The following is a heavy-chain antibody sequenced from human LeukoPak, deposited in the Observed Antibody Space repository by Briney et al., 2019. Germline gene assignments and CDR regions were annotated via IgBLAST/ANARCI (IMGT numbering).Heavy chain of an antibody. CDR3: ARPPSRGYSSSFKY. J-gene: IGHJ4*02. CDR2: IYPDESNI. D-gene: IGHD2-2*03. Sequence: PGESLKISCKGSGYSFPTYWIAWVRQMPGKGLEWMGIIYPDESNIRYSPSFQGQVTISADKSVSTAYLQWSSLKASDTAMYYCARPPSRGYSSSFKYWGQGTLVTVSS. V-gene: IGHV5-51*01. CDR1: GYSFPTYW.